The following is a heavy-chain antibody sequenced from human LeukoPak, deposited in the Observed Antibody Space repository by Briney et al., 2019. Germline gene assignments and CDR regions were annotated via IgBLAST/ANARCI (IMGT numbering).Heavy chain of an antibody. CDR2: IYYSGST. Sequence: SETLSLTCSVSGTTIRSGGYYWLWLRQPPGRELEWIGSIYYSGSTYYNPSLKSRVTISVDTSKNQFSLKLSSVTAADTAVYYCARHERTTSYYFDYWGQGTLVTVSS. V-gene: IGHV4-39*01. D-gene: IGHD4-17*01. J-gene: IGHJ4*02. CDR3: ARHERTTSYYFDY. CDR1: GTTIRSGGYY.